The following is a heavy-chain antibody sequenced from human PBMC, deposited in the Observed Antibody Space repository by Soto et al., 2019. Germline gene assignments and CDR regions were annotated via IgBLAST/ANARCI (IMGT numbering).Heavy chain of an antibody. V-gene: IGHV4-61*08. CDR1: GGSISSGDYY. CDR3: ARRLIPDFDY. D-gene: IGHD2-8*01. J-gene: IGHJ4*02. Sequence: SETLSLTCTVSGGSISSGDYYWSWIRQPPGKGLEWIGYIYYTGSTDYNSSLKSRVTISVDTSKNQFSLKLSSVTAVDTAVYYCARRLIPDFDYWGQGTLVTVSS. CDR2: IYYTGST.